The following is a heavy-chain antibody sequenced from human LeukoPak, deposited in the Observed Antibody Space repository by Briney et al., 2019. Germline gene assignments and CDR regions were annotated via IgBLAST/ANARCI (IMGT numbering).Heavy chain of an antibody. Sequence: SETLSLTCTVSAYSISSGYYWGWIRQPPGKGLEWIGSIYHSVSTYYNPSLKSRVTISVDTSKNHFSLKLSSVTAADTAVYYCTRSPVLDAFDIRGQGTMVTVSS. V-gene: IGHV4-38-2*02. CDR3: TRSPVLDAFDI. CDR2: IYHSVST. CDR1: AYSISSGYY. J-gene: IGHJ3*02.